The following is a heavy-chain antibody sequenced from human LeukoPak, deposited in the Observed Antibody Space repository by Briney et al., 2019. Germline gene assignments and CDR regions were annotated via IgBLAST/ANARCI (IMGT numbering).Heavy chain of an antibody. CDR2: MNPNSGKK. CDR1: GYTFTSYD. V-gene: IGHV1-8*03. Sequence: ASVKVSCKASGYTFTSYDINWVRQATGQGLEWMGWMNPNSGKKGYAQKFQGRVTITGNTSISTAYMELSSLRSEDTAVYYCARATPLSSLGAYYYYYMDVWGKGTTVSVSS. D-gene: IGHD6-6*01. CDR3: ARATPLSSLGAYYYYYMDV. J-gene: IGHJ6*03.